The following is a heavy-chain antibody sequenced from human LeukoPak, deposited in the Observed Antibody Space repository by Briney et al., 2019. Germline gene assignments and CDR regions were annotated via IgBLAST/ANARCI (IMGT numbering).Heavy chain of an antibody. CDR2: IKQDGSEK. Sequence: GGSLRLSCAASGVTFSSYWMSWVRQAPGKGLEWVANIKQDGSEKYYVDSVKGRFTISRDNAKNSLYLQMNSLRAEDTAVYYCARAGSSSPRSGGYYYYYMDVWGKGTTVTVSS. D-gene: IGHD6-6*01. CDR1: GVTFSSYW. V-gene: IGHV3-7*01. CDR3: ARAGSSSPRSGGYYYYYMDV. J-gene: IGHJ6*03.